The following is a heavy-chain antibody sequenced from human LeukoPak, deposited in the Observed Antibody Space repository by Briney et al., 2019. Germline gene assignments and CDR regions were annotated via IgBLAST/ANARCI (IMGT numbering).Heavy chain of an antibody. CDR1: GRTFGSYA. J-gene: IGHJ3*02. CDR2: IIPIFSAA. V-gene: IGHV1-69*01. Sequence: GASVKVSCKASGRTFGSYAISWVRQAPGQGLEWMGGIIPIFSAANYAQKFQGRVTITADESTSPVYMELSSLRSEDTAVYYCATSPYYDFWSGHNGAFDIWGQGTMVIVSS. CDR3: ATSPYYDFWSGHNGAFDI. D-gene: IGHD3-3*01.